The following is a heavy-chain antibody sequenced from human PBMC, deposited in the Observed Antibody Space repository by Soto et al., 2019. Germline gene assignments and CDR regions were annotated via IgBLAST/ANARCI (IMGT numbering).Heavy chain of an antibody. V-gene: IGHV1-18*01. Sequence: ASVKVSCKDSGCTFSTYGINWVRQAPGQGLEWMGWISASNGNTYYGQKFQGRVTMTTDSFTSTAYMELSSLTSDDTAVYYCARALPYSSSGDSWGRGTLVTVSS. CDR2: ISASNGNT. D-gene: IGHD6-13*01. CDR1: GCTFSTYG. CDR3: ARALPYSSSGDS. J-gene: IGHJ4*02.